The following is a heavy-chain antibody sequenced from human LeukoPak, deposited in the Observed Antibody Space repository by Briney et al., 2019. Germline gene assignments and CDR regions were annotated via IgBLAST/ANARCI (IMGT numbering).Heavy chain of an antibody. J-gene: IGHJ5*02. CDR2: IYYSGST. D-gene: IGHD4-11*01. CDR1: GGSISSSSYY. CDR3: ARVDYINWFDP. Sequence: SETLSLTCTVSGGSISSSSYYWGWIRQPPGKGLEWIGSIYYSGSTYYNPSLKSRVTISVDTSKNQFSLKLSSLTAADTAVYYCARVDYINWFDPWGQGTLVTVSS. V-gene: IGHV4-39*07.